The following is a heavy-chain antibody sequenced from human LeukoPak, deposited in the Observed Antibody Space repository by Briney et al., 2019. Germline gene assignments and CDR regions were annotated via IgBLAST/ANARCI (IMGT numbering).Heavy chain of an antibody. CDR2: ISSSSSYI. J-gene: IGHJ4*02. CDR3: ARDRLGVPAAGADY. D-gene: IGHD2-2*01. Sequence: GGSLRLSCAASGFTFSSYSMNWVRQAPGKGLEWVSSISSSSSYIYYADSVKGRFTISRDNAKNSLYLQMNSLRAEDTAVYYCARDRLGVPAAGADYWGQGTLVTVSS. CDR1: GFTFSSYS. V-gene: IGHV3-21*01.